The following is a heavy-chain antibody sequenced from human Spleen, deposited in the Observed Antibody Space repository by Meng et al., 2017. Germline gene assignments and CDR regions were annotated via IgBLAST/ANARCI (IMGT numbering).Heavy chain of an antibody. CDR1: GFNFSSYA. D-gene: IGHD3-10*01. CDR3: ARDLDYYGSENLN. V-gene: IGHV3-30*04. CDR2: ISYDGSNK. Sequence: GESLKISCAASGFNFSSYAMHWVRQAPGKGLEWVAVISYDGSNKYYADSVKGRFTISRDNSKNTLYLQMNSLRAEETDVYYCARDLDYYGSENLNWGQGTLVTVSS. J-gene: IGHJ4*02.